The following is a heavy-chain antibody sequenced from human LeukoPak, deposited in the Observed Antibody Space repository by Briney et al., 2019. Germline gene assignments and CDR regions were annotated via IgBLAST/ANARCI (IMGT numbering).Heavy chain of an antibody. CDR3: ARVGDYSNYDYYMDV. D-gene: IGHD4-11*01. CDR1: GGSFSGYY. V-gene: IGHV4-34*01. CDR2: INHSGST. J-gene: IGHJ6*03. Sequence: SETLSLTCAVYGGSFSGYYWSWIRQPPGKGLEWIGEINHSGSTNYNPSLKSRVTISVDTSKNQFSLKLSSVTAADTAVYYCARVGDYSNYDYYMDVWGKGTTVTVSS.